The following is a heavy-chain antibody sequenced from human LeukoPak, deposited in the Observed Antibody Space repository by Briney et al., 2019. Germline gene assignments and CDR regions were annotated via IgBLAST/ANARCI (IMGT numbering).Heavy chain of an antibody. V-gene: IGHV4-38-2*01. J-gene: IGHJ4*02. D-gene: IGHD3-10*01. Sequence: SETLSLTCAVSGYSISSGYYWGWIRQPPRKGLEWIGSIYHRGSTYYNPSLKSRVTISVDTSTNQFSLKLSSVTAADTAVYYCAGWFGELLSLFTYWGQGTLVTVSS. CDR2: IYHRGST. CDR1: GYSISSGYY. CDR3: AGWFGELLSLFTY.